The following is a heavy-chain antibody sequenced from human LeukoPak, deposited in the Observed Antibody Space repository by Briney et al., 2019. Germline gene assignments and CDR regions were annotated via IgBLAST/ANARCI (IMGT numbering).Heavy chain of an antibody. CDR3: AKGEFDSSGHASYFDY. D-gene: IGHD3-22*01. J-gene: IGHJ4*02. CDR2: ISGSGGST. CDR1: GFTFSSYA. V-gene: IGHV3-23*01. Sequence: GGSLRLSCAASGFTFSSYAMSWVRQAPGKGLEWASAISGSGGSTYYADSVKGRFTISRDNSKNTLYLQMNSLRAEDTAVYYCAKGEFDSSGHASYFDYWGQGTLVTVSS.